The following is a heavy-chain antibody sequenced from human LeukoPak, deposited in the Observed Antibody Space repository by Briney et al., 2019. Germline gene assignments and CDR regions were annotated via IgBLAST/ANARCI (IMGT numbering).Heavy chain of an antibody. Sequence: ASVKVSCKASGYTFSSYAMHWVRQAPGQRLEWMGWINAGNGNTKFSHEFQGRVTITRDTSASTAYMELNSLRSEDMAVYYCARDPLPPVVLLWFGELSVGAFDIWGQGTMVTVSS. CDR1: GYTFSSYA. V-gene: IGHV1-3*03. J-gene: IGHJ3*02. CDR3: ARDPLPPVVLLWFGELSVGAFDI. D-gene: IGHD3-10*01. CDR2: INAGNGNT.